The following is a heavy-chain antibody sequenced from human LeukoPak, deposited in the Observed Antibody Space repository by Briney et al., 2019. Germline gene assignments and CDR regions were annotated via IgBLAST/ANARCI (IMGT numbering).Heavy chain of an antibody. CDR2: ISGSGDKS. Sequence: GGSLRLSCAASGFTFGSYGMNWVRQAPGKGLEWVSVISGSGDKSYYTDSVKGRFTISRDNAKNTLNLQMNSLRAEDTAVYYCARDLGQYYDTSDNWFDPWGQGTLVTVSS. V-gene: IGHV3-23*01. J-gene: IGHJ5*02. CDR1: GFTFGSYG. D-gene: IGHD3-22*01. CDR3: ARDLGQYYDTSDNWFDP.